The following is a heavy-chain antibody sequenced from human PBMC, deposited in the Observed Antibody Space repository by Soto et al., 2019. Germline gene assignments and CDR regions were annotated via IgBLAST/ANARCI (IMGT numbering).Heavy chain of an antibody. J-gene: IGHJ6*02. Sequence: SVKVSSKASSDTFRSYYMHWVRQGPGQGLECMGMINPSWGSTSYSQNVQGRVTMTRDTSTSTVYMELSILRAEDTAVDYCARDLGYDILTDYYYYYGMDVWGQGTTVTVSS. CDR3: ARDLGYDILTDYYYYYGMDV. V-gene: IGHV1-46*01. D-gene: IGHD3-9*01. CDR1: SDTFRSYY. CDR2: INPSWGST.